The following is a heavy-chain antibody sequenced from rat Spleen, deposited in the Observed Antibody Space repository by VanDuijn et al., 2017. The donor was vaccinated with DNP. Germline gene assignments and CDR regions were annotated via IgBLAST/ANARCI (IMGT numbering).Heavy chain of an antibody. D-gene: IGHD1-2*01. Sequence: EVQLVESGGGSVQPGRSVKVSCRASGFTFSNYYMAWVRQAPTKGLEWVASISTGGGSTYYRDSVKGRFSLSRDNAKSTLYLQVNSLRSEDTATYYCARSDSYGFPYWGQGTLVTVSS. CDR2: ISTGGGST. CDR1: GFTFSNYY. J-gene: IGHJ3*01. V-gene: IGHV5-25*01. CDR3: ARSDSYGFPY.